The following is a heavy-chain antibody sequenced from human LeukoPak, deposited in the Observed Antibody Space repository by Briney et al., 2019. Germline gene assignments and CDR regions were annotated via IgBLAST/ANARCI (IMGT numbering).Heavy chain of an antibody. CDR2: ISGSGGTT. J-gene: IGHJ4*02. CDR1: GFSFSSYA. Sequence: PGGSLRLYCEAYGFSFSSYATSWVRQAPGKGLEGVSSISGSGGTTYYAGSVKGRFTISRDISKNTLYLQMSILRVGDTAVYYCARDLYADFWSGSVFDYWGRGTLVTVSS. V-gene: IGHV3-23*01. D-gene: IGHD3-3*01. CDR3: ARDLYADFWSGSVFDY.